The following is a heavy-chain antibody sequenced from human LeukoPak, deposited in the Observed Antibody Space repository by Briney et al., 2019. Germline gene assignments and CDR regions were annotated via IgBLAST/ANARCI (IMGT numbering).Heavy chain of an antibody. D-gene: IGHD1-26*01. V-gene: IGHV3-23*01. CDR2: ISGSGGST. CDR1: GFTFSSYA. CDR3: AKGVGQWELLDYFDY. Sequence: GGSLRLSCAASGFTFSSYAMSWVRQAPGKGLEWVSAISGSGGSTYYADSVKGRFTISRDNSKNTLYLQMNSLRAEDTAVYYCAKGVGQWELLDYFDYWGQGTLVTVSS. J-gene: IGHJ4*02.